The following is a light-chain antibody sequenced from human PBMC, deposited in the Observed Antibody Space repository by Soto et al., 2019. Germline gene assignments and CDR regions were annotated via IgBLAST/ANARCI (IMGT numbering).Light chain of an antibody. CDR2: GAS. V-gene: IGKV3-20*01. CDR1: QSVSSAY. CDR3: QQSGSSFYT. J-gene: IGKJ2*01. Sequence: EIVLTQSPGTLSLSPGERATLSCRASQSVSSAYLAWYQQIPGQAPRLLIYGASSRATGIPDRLSGSGSGTAFALPISGLEPEDFSVDYCQQSGSSFYTFGQGTKLQI.